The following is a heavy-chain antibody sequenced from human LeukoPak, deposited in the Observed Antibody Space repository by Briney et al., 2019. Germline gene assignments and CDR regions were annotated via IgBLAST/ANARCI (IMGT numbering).Heavy chain of an antibody. J-gene: IGHJ4*02. Sequence: SETLSLTCTVSGGSISSYYWSWIRQPPGKGLEWIGYIYYSGSTNYNPSPKSRVTISVDTSKNQFSLKLSSVTAADTAVYYCARHEGLYYYGSGSYFDYWGQGTLVTVSS. D-gene: IGHD3-10*01. V-gene: IGHV4-59*08. CDR3: ARHEGLYYYGSGSYFDY. CDR1: GGSISSYY. CDR2: IYYSGST.